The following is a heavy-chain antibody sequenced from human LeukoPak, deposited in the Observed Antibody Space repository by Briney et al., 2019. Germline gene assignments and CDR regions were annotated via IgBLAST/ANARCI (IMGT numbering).Heavy chain of an antibody. Sequence: GGSLRLSCAASGFTFSSYGMHWVRQAPGKGLEWVALIRYDGSNKYYADSVKGRFTISRDNSKNTLYLQMNSLRAEDTAVYYCAKDAGSYYDSSGYYFWFDPWGQGTLVTVSS. V-gene: IGHV3-30*02. CDR2: IRYDGSNK. CDR1: GFTFSSYG. D-gene: IGHD3-22*01. J-gene: IGHJ5*02. CDR3: AKDAGSYYDSSGYYFWFDP.